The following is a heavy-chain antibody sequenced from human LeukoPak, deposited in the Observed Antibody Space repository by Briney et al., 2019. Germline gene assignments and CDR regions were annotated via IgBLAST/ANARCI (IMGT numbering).Heavy chain of an antibody. J-gene: IGHJ4*02. V-gene: IGHV3-74*01. CDR2: INSDGSST. CDR3: ARRSNFAGFDY. Sequence: GGSLRLSCAASGFTFSSYAMSWVRQAPGKGLVWVSRINSDGSSTSYADSVKGRFTISRDNAKNTLYLQMNSLRAEDTAVYYCARRSNFAGFDYWGQGTLVTVSS. CDR1: GFTFSSYA. D-gene: IGHD1-14*01.